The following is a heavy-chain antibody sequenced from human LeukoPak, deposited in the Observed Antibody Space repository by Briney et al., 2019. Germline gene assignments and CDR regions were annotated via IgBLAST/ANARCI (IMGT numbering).Heavy chain of an antibody. Sequence: SETLSLACTVSGGSISSYYWSWIRQPPGKGLEWIAYIYYRGSTNYNPSLKSRVTISVDTSKNQFSLKLSSVTAADTAVYYCARRTTGTGPFDYWGQGTMVTVSS. V-gene: IGHV4-59*08. CDR2: IYYRGST. CDR3: ARRTTGTGPFDY. CDR1: GGSISSYY. D-gene: IGHD1-1*01. J-gene: IGHJ4*02.